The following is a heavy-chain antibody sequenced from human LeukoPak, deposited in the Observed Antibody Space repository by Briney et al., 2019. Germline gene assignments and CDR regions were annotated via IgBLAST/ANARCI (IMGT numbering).Heavy chain of an antibody. Sequence: PSETLSLTCTVSGGSISSYYWSWIRQPPGKGLEWIGEINHSGSTNYNPSLKSRVTISVDTSKNQFSLKLSSVTAADTAVYYCARTPPVWVAARRYNWFDPWGQGTLVTVSS. V-gene: IGHV4-34*01. D-gene: IGHD1-26*01. CDR2: INHSGST. CDR3: ARTPPVWVAARRYNWFDP. CDR1: GGSISSYY. J-gene: IGHJ5*02.